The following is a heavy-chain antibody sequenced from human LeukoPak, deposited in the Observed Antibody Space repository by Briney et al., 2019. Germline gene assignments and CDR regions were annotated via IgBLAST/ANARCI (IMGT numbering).Heavy chain of an antibody. V-gene: IGHV1-46*01. CDR3: ARDRSGSRWRWFDP. CDR1: GYTFTNYY. D-gene: IGHD6-13*01. Sequence: ASVKVSCKASGYTFTNYYIHWVRQAPGQGLAWMGISNPTGGSASYAQKVQGRVPMTSDTATSTLYLELSSLRSEDTAVYYCARDRSGSRWRWFDPWGQGTLVTVSS. J-gene: IGHJ5*02. CDR2: SNPTGGSA.